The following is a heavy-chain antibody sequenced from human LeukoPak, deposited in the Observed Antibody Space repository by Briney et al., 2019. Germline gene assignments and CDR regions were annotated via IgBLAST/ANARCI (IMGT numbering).Heavy chain of an antibody. CDR1: GYSFTSYW. CDR3: ARLAIVVVPAAMESGNYYYYYMDV. CDR2: IYPGGSDT. V-gene: IGHV5-51*01. D-gene: IGHD2-2*01. Sequence: RGESLKISCKGSGYSFTSYWIGWVRQMPGKGLEWMGIIYPGGSDTRYSPSFQGQVTISADKSISTAYLQWSSLKASDTAMYYCARLAIVVVPAAMESGNYYYYYMDVWGKGTTVTVSS. J-gene: IGHJ6*03.